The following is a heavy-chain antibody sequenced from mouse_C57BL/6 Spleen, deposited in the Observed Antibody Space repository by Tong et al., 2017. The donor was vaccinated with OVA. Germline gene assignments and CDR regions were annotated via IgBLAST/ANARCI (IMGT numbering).Heavy chain of an antibody. V-gene: IGHV1-64*01. CDR1: GYTFTSYW. CDR2: IHPNSGST. Sequence: VQLQESGAELVKPGASVKLSCKASGYTFTSYWMHWVKQRPGQGLEWIGMIHPNSGSTNYSERFKSKATLTVDKSSSTAYMQLSSLTSEDSAVYYCARGYYGSYFDYWGQGTTLTVSS. D-gene: IGHD1-1*01. CDR3: ARGYYGSYFDY. J-gene: IGHJ2*01.